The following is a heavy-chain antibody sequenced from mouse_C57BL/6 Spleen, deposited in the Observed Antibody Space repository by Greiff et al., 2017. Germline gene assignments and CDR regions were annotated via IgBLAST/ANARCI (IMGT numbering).Heavy chain of an antibody. D-gene: IGHD1-1*01. CDR2: ISYDGSN. V-gene: IGHV3-6*01. CDR3: ARRTTVVPNYFDY. CDR1: GYSITSGYY. J-gene: IGHJ2*01. Sequence: EVKLQESGPGLVKPSQSLSLTCSVTGYSITSGYYWNWIRQFPGNKLEWMGYISYDGSNNYKPSLKNRISITRDTSKNQFFLKLNSVTTEDTATYYCARRTTVVPNYFDYWGQGTTLTVSS.